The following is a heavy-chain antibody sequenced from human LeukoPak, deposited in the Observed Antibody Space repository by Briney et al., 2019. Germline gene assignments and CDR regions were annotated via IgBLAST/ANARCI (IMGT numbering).Heavy chain of an antibody. Sequence: SETLSLTCTVSGGSISSYYWSWIRQPPGKGLEWIGYIYYSGSTNYNPSLKSRVTISVDTSKNQFSLKLSSVTAADTAVYYCARHTPDTTTGYSSSGDAFDIWGQGTMVTVSS. CDR2: IYYSGST. CDR3: ARHTPDTTTGYSSSGDAFDI. D-gene: IGHD6-13*01. V-gene: IGHV4-59*01. J-gene: IGHJ3*02. CDR1: GGSISSYY.